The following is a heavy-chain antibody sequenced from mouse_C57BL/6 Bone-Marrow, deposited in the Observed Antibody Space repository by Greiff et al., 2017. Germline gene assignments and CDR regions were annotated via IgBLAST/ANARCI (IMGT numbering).Heavy chain of an antibody. CDR1: GYPFTSYG. J-gene: IGHJ3*01. CDR3: ARDDYDVFAY. D-gene: IGHD2-4*01. CDR2: IYPRSGNT. V-gene: IGHV1-81*01. Sequence: VQLQQSGAELARPGASVKLSCKASGYPFTSYGISWVKPRTGQGLEWIGEIYPRSGNTYYNEKLKGKAPLTADKSSSTAYMELLILTSDDSAVYIWARDDYDVFAYWGQGTLVTVSA.